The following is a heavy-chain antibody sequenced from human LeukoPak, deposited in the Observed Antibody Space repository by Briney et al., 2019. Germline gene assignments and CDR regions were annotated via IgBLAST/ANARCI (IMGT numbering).Heavy chain of an antibody. CDR1: GFTFSSYA. D-gene: IGHD3-3*01. V-gene: IGHV3-23*01. Sequence: HPGGSLRLSCAASGFTFSSYAMSWVRQAPGKGLEWVSAISGSGGSTYYADSVKGRFTISRDNSKNTLYLQMNSLRAEDTAVYYCAKAPSYYDFWSGPRGGQGTLVTVSS. CDR3: AKAPSYYDFWSGPR. CDR2: ISGSGGST. J-gene: IGHJ4*02.